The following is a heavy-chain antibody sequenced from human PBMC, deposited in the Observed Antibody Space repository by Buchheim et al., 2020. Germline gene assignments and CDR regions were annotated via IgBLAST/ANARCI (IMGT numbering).Heavy chain of an antibody. CDR1: GFTFSSFA. J-gene: IGHJ4*02. CDR2: ISYDGSTK. CDR3: AKDGATGFDY. D-gene: IGHD1-26*01. V-gene: IGHV3-30*18. Sequence: QVQLVESGGGVVQPGRSLRLSCAASGFTFSSFAMHWVRQAPGKGLEWVAVISYDGSTKYYADSVRGRFTISRDNSKNTLYLQMNSLRPEDTAMSYCAKDGATGFDYWGQGTL.